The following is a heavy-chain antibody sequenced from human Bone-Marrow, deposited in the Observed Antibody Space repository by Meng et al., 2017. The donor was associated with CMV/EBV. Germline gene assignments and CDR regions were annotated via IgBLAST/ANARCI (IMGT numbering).Heavy chain of an antibody. CDR2: IYYSGST. CDR3: ASSEGFGELLLDY. V-gene: IGHV4-31*02. Sequence: TVSGGSSSSGGYYWGWIRQHPGKGLEWIGYIYYSGSTYYNPSLKSRVTISVDTSKNQFSLKLSSVTAADTAVYYCASSEGFGELLLDYWGQGTLVTVSS. J-gene: IGHJ4*02. D-gene: IGHD3-10*01. CDR1: GGSSSSGGYY.